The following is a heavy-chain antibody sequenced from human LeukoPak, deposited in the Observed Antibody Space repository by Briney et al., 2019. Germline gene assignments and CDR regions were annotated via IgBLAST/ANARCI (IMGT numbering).Heavy chain of an antibody. CDR3: ARERDPYGDWFDP. D-gene: IGHD4-17*01. Sequence: ASVKVSCKASGYTFTSYGISWVRQAPGQRLEWMGWINAGNGNTKYSQKFQGRVTITRDTSASTAYMELSSLRSEDTAVYYCARERDPYGDWFDPWGQGTLVTVSS. J-gene: IGHJ5*02. CDR2: INAGNGNT. CDR1: GYTFTSYG. V-gene: IGHV1-3*01.